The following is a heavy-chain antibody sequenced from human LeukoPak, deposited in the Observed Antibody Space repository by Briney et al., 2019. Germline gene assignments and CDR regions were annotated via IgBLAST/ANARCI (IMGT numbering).Heavy chain of an antibody. CDR1: GGSFSGYY. CDR2: INHSGRT. CDR3: ARGVDYYGV. Sequence: SETLSLTCAVYGGSFSGYYWNWIRQPPGKGLEWIGEINHSGRTNYNPSLKSRVTISVDTSKKQFSLRLSSVTAADTAVYYCARGVDYYGVWGQGTLVTVSS. V-gene: IGHV4-34*01. J-gene: IGHJ4*02. D-gene: IGHD3-10*01.